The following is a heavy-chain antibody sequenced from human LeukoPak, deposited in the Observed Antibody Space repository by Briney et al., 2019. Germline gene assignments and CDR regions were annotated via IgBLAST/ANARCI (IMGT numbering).Heavy chain of an antibody. CDR2: ISYSGSTT. CDR1: GGSISSSSVY. V-gene: IGHV4-39*01. D-gene: IGHD1-26*01. J-gene: IGHJ4*02. CDR3: VRRTSGSYSDY. Sequence: KSSETLSLTCTVSGGSISSSSVYWGWIRQPPGKGLEWIATISYSGSTTSYNPSLKSRVTISVDTSKNQFSLKLNSVTAADTAMYYCVRRTSGSYSDYWGQGTLVTVSS.